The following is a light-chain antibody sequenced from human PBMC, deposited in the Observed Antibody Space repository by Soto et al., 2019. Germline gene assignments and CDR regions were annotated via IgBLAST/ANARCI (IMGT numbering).Light chain of an antibody. Sequence: DIQMTQSPSSLSASVGDRVTITCQASQGINNYLNWYQQKPGKPPKLLIYAASSLQSGVPSRFSGSGSGTDFTLTISSLQPEDFAAYYCLQTYSTSWTFGQGTKVEIK. CDR2: AAS. CDR1: QGINNY. CDR3: LQTYSTSWT. J-gene: IGKJ1*01. V-gene: IGKV1-39*01.